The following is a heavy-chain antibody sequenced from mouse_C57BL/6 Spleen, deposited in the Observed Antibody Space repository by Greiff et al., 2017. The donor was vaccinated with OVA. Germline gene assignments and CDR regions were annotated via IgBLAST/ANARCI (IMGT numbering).Heavy chain of an antibody. CDR1: GYAFSSSW. V-gene: IGHV1-82*01. CDR2: IYPGDGDT. D-gene: IGHD1-1*01. J-gene: IGHJ1*03. Sequence: QVQLQQSGPELVKPGASVKISCKASGYAFSSSWMNWVKQRPGKGLEWIGRIYPGDGDTNYNGKFKGKATLTADKSSSTAYMQLSSLTSEDSAVYFCARYSSHWYFDVWGTGTTVTVSS. CDR3: ARYSSHWYFDV.